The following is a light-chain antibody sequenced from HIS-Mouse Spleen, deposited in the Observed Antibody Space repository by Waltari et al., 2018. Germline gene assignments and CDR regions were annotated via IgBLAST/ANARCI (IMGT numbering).Light chain of an antibody. CDR2: EDS. J-gene: IGLJ2*01. CDR1: ALPTQY. CDR3: YSTDSSGNHRV. V-gene: IGLV3-10*01. Sequence: SYELTQPPSVSVSPGQTARITCPGDALPTQYAYWYQQQSGQAPVLVIYEDSKRPSGIPERFSGSSSGTMATLTISGAQVEDEADYYCYSTDSSGNHRVFGGGTKLTVL.